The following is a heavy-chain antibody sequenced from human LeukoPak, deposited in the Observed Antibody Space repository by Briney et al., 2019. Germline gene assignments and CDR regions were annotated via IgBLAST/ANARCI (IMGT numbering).Heavy chain of an antibody. CDR3: ASALIYGDPRPFFDY. D-gene: IGHD4-17*01. CDR1: GGSISTFY. V-gene: IGHV4-59*01. J-gene: IGHJ4*02. CDR2: IYYSGST. Sequence: SETLSLTCTVSGGSISTFYWSWIRQPPGKGLEWIGYIYYSGSTNYNPSLKSRVTISVDTSKNQFSLKLSSVTAADTAVYYCASALIYGDPRPFFDYWGQGTLVTVSS.